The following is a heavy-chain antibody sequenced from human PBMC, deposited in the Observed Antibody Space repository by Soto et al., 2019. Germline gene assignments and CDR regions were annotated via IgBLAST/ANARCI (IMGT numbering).Heavy chain of an antibody. CDR1: GYSFTSYW. CDR2: IDPSDSYT. CDR3: ARPGGAKNYYYYGMDV. V-gene: IGHV5-10-1*01. Sequence: PGESLKISCKGSGYSFTSYWISWVRQMPGKGLEWMGRIDPSDSYTNYSPSFQGHVTISADKSISTAYLQWSSLKASDTAMYYCARPGGAKNYYYYGMDVWGQGTTVTVSS. D-gene: IGHD1-26*01. J-gene: IGHJ6*02.